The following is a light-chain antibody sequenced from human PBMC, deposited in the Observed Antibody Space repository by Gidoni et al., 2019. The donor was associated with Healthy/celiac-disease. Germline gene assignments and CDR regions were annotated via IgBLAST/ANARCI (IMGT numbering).Light chain of an antibody. CDR3: CSYAGSSTWV. J-gene: IGLJ3*02. Sequence: QSALTQPASVAGTPGQSITISCTGTSSDVGSYNLVSWYQQHPGKAPTLMIYAGSQRPSGVSNRFSGSKSGHTASLTLSALQAEDEADYYCCSYAGSSTWVFGGGTKLTVL. CDR2: AGS. CDR1: SSDVGSYNL. V-gene: IGLV2-23*01.